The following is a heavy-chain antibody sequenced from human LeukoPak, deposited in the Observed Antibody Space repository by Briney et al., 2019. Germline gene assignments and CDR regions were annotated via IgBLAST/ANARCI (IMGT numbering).Heavy chain of an antibody. CDR1: GGSISSGDYY. CDR3: ARDSHYARPFDP. CDR2: IYYSGST. V-gene: IGHV4-30-4*01. D-gene: IGHD2-2*01. Sequence: SETLSLTCTVSGGSISSGDYYGSWIRQSPGKGLEWIGYIYYSGSTYYNPSLKSRVTISVDTSKNQFSLKLSSVTAADTAVYYCARDSHYARPFDPWGQGTLVTVSS. J-gene: IGHJ5*02.